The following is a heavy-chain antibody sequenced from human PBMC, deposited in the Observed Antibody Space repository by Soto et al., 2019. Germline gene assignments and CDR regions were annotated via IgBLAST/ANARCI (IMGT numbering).Heavy chain of an antibody. CDR1: GFTFRSYA. V-gene: IGHV3-23*01. Sequence: PGGSLRLSCAASGFTFRSYAMSWVRQAPGKGLEWVSAISGSGGSTYYAESGKGRFTISRDNSKNTLYLQMNSLRAEDNAVYYCAKDSKYYYDSSGYYHSWGQGTLVTVSS. CDR3: AKDSKYYYDSSGYYHS. D-gene: IGHD3-22*01. J-gene: IGHJ4*02. CDR2: ISGSGGST.